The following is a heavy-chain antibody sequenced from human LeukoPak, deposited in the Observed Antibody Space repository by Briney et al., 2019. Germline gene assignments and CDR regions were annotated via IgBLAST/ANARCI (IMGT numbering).Heavy chain of an antibody. CDR3: ARASRYCSGGSCYFLPFDY. J-gene: IGHJ4*02. Sequence: GASVKVSCKASGYTFTSYAMHWVRQAPGQRLEWMGRINAGNGNTKYSQKFQGRVTITRDTSASTAYMELSSLRSEDTAVYYCARASRYCSGGSCYFLPFDYWGQGTLVTVSS. V-gene: IGHV1-3*01. CDR1: GYTFTSYA. CDR2: INAGNGNT. D-gene: IGHD2-15*01.